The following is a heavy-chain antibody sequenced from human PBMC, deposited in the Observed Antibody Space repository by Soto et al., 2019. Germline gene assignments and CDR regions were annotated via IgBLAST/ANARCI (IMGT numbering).Heavy chain of an antibody. J-gene: IGHJ4*02. V-gene: IGHV3-23*01. D-gene: IGHD1-26*01. Sequence: GGSLRLSCVASGFTFSSNGMSWVRQAPGKGLDWLSGISGNGRNTVYADSVKGRFTISRDSSKNTLYLQMHSLRAEDTAMYFCARSHYTGTYSGRFLDYWGQGSLVTVSS. CDR2: ISGNGRNT. CDR3: ARSHYTGTYSGRFLDY. CDR1: GFTFSSNG.